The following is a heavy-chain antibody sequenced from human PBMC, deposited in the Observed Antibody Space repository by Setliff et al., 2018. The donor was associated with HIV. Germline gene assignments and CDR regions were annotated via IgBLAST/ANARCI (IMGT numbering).Heavy chain of an antibody. CDR3: TKGGGLNFRWHDWFVKI. CDR1: GYIFTSYW. J-gene: IGHJ4*03. Sequence: GESLKISCRGSGYIFTSYWIGWVRQMPGKGLEWMGIIYPGDSDTRYSPSFRGQVTISADKSISTAYLQLNSLRASDTAIYYCTKGGGLNFRWHDWFVKIWGQGTPVTVSS. D-gene: IGHD3-9*01. CDR2: IYPGDSDT. V-gene: IGHV5-51*01.